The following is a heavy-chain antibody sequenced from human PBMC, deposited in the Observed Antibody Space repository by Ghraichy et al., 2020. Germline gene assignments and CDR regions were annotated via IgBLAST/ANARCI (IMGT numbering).Heavy chain of an antibody. D-gene: IGHD4-11*01. V-gene: IGHV4-34*01. CDR1: GGSFSGYY. CDR2: INHSGST. J-gene: IGHJ5*02. Sequence: TCAVYGGSFSGYYWSWIRQPPGKGLEWIGEINHSGSTNYNPSLKSRVTISVETSKNQFSLKLSSVTAADTAVYYCASELTTQNWFDPWGQGTLVTVSS. CDR3: ASELTTQNWFDP.